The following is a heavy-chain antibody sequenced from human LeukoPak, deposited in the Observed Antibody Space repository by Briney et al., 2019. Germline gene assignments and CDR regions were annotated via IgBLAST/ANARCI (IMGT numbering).Heavy chain of an antibody. CDR3: ASLPWLVRWVYY. Sequence: GGSLRLSCVASGFTFSSYTMNWVRQAPGKGLGWVSSISSSSTYIYYADSLKGRFTISRDNAKNSLYLQMNSLSAEDTAVYYCASLPWLVRWVYYWGQGTLVTVSS. J-gene: IGHJ4*02. CDR1: GFTFSSYT. D-gene: IGHD6-19*01. V-gene: IGHV3-21*01. CDR2: ISSSSTYI.